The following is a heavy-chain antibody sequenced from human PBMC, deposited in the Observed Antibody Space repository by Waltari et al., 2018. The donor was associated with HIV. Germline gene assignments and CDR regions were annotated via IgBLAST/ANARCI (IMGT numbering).Heavy chain of an antibody. D-gene: IGHD3-9*01. V-gene: IGHV2-26*01. CDR1: GFSLSNTKMG. CDR2: IFSNDEK. J-gene: IGHJ3*02. CDR3: ARVSYYDVLTGSTAFDI. Sequence: QVTLKESGPVLVRPTETLTLTCTVSGFSLSNTKMGVTWIRQPPGKALEWLAHIFSNDEKSYSTSPKSRLSISKDTSKSQVVLTMTNMDPVDTATYYCARVSYYDVLTGSTAFDIWGQGTLVTVSS.